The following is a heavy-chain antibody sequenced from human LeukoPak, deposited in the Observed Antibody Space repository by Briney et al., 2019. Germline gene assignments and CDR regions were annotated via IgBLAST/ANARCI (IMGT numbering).Heavy chain of an antibody. D-gene: IGHD3-16*02. Sequence: PGGSLRLSCAASGFTFSSYSMNWVRQVPGKGLEWVSSISSSSSYIYYADSVKGRFTISRDNAKNSLYLQMNSLRAEDTAVYYCARATRLRLGELSEYYFDYWGQGTLVTVSS. CDR1: GFTFSSYS. CDR3: ARATRLRLGELSEYYFDY. CDR2: ISSSSSYI. V-gene: IGHV3-21*01. J-gene: IGHJ4*02.